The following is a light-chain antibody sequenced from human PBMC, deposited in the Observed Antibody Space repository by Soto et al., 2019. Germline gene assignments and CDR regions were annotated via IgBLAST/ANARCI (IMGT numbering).Light chain of an antibody. V-gene: IGKV1-5*01. CDR2: DAS. CDR3: QQYDTYSMYT. Sequence: DIQLTQTPSTLSASVGDEVTITCRASQTISRWLAWYQQKPGRAPKLLIYDASTLESGVPSRFSGSGSGTEFTLIISSLQPDDFATYYCQQYDTYSMYTFGQGTRWIS. CDR1: QTISRW. J-gene: IGKJ2*01.